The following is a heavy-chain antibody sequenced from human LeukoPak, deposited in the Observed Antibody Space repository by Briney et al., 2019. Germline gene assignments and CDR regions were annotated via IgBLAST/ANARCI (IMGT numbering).Heavy chain of an antibody. V-gene: IGHV3-43*02. CDR1: GFTFEDYA. CDR2: IFGDGRDA. CDR3: AKDDGRTEWELLRGALNY. Sequence: PGGSLRLSCAASGFTFEDYALHWVRQAPGKGLEWVSLIFGDGRDAFYADSVRGRFTVSRDNNRNSLYLEMNSLRTEDTAFYYCAKDDGRTEWELLRGALNYWGQGALVTVSS. D-gene: IGHD1-26*01. J-gene: IGHJ4*02.